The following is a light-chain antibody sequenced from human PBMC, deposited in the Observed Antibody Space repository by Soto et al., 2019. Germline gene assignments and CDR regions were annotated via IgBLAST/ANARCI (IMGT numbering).Light chain of an antibody. CDR3: CSYAGGYIYL. J-gene: IGLJ1*01. CDR1: GNDVGAYNY. Sequence: QSVLTQPRSVSGSPGQSVTISCTGTGNDVGAYNYVSWYQQHPGRPPKLMIYDVTKWPSGVPERISGSKSGNTASLTISGLQDEDEADYFCCSYAGGYIYLFGTGTKLTVL. V-gene: IGLV2-11*01. CDR2: DVT.